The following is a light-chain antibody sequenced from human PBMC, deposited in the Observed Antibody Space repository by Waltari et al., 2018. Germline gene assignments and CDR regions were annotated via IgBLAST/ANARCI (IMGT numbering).Light chain of an antibody. CDR3: QQYGSSPLT. V-gene: IGKV3-20*01. J-gene: IGKJ5*01. Sequence: EIVLTQSPGTLSLSPGERATLSCRASQSVRHNYIAWYQQKPGQAPRLLIFGASSGATGIPDRFSGSGCGTDFTLTISRLEPGDFAVYYCQQYGSSPLTFGQGTRLDIK. CDR1: QSVRHNY. CDR2: GAS.